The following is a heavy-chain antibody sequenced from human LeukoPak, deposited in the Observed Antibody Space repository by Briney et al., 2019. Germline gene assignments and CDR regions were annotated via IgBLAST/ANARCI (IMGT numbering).Heavy chain of an antibody. D-gene: IGHD3-22*01. Sequence: ASVKVSCKASGYSFTGYYMHWVRQAPGQGLEWMGWINPNSGGTKYAQKFQGRVTMTRDTSISTAYMELSRLRSDDTAVYYCARAHAVDYYDSSGYGYYFDYWGQGTLVTVSS. CDR1: GYSFTGYY. CDR3: ARAHAVDYYDSSGYGYYFDY. CDR2: INPNSGGT. V-gene: IGHV1-2*02. J-gene: IGHJ4*02.